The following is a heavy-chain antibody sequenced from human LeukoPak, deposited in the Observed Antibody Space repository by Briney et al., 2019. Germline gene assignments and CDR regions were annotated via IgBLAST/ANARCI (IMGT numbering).Heavy chain of an antibody. CDR1: GFTFSSYE. J-gene: IGHJ4*02. D-gene: IGHD6-6*01. Sequence: GGSLRLSCAASGFTFSSYEMNWVRQAPGKGLEWVSYISSSGSTIYYADSVKGRFTISRDNSKNTLYLQMNSLRAEDTAVYYCARDWEYSSDYWGQGTLVTVSS. CDR2: ISSSGSTI. V-gene: IGHV3-48*03. CDR3: ARDWEYSSDY.